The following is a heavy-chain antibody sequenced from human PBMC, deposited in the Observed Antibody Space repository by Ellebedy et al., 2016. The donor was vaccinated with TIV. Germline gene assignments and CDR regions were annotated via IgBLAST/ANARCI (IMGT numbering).Heavy chain of an antibody. V-gene: IGHV4-59*01. D-gene: IGHD3-10*01. CDR1: GASISSYY. CDR2: IFYNGNT. CDR3: ATRAYGSGNADVLDI. J-gene: IGHJ3*02. Sequence: PSETLSLTCTVSGASISSYYWNWLRQPPGRGLEWLGHIFYNGNTNYNPSLKSRAPIPLDTSKKQFSLKLNSVTTAATAVYYGATRAYGSGNADVLDIWGQGTVVTVSS.